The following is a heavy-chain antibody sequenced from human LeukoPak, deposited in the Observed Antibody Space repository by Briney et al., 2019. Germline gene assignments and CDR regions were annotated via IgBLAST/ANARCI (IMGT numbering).Heavy chain of an antibody. D-gene: IGHD6-13*01. CDR1: GGSIRSHY. Sequence: SETLSLTCTVSGGSIRSHYWSWVRQPPGKGLEWIGYIYYSGSTNYNPSLKSRVTISVDTSKNQFSLKLSSVTAADTAVYYCARRRYSSSWSAMFDPWGQGTLVTVSS. J-gene: IGHJ5*02. CDR2: IYYSGST. V-gene: IGHV4-59*08. CDR3: ARRRYSSSWSAMFDP.